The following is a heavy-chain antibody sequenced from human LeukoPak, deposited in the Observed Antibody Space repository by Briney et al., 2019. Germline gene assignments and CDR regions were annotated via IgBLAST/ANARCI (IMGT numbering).Heavy chain of an antibody. CDR3: ARLNDDLRTTGTTFLSTLGDPNWFDP. D-gene: IGHD1-1*01. J-gene: IGHJ5*02. Sequence: ASVKVSCKASGYTFTSYGISWVRQAPGQGLEWMGWISAYNGNTNYAQKLQGRVTMTTDTSTSTAYMELRSLRSDDTAVYYCARLNDDLRTTGTTFLSTLGDPNWFDPWGQGTLVTVSS. V-gene: IGHV1-18*01. CDR2: ISAYNGNT. CDR1: GYTFTSYG.